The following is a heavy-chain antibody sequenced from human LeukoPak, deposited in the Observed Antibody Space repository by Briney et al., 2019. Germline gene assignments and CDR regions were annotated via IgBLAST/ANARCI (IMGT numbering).Heavy chain of an antibody. J-gene: IGHJ4*02. D-gene: IGHD3/OR15-3a*01. CDR3: AGGRDDWLLYQRYFDY. CDR1: GGSFSGYY. V-gene: IGHV4-34*01. Sequence: SETLSLTCAVYGGSFSGYYWSWIRQPPGKGLEWIGEINHSGSTNYNPSLKSRVTISVDTSKNQFSLKLSSVTAADTAVYYCAGGRDDWLLYQRYFDYWGQGTLVTVSS. CDR2: INHSGST.